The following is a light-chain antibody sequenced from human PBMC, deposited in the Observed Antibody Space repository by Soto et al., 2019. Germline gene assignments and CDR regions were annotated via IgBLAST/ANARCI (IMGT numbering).Light chain of an antibody. CDR3: QEYNTHSQT. CDR2: KTS. J-gene: IGKJ1*01. CDR1: KSIYSW. V-gene: IGKV1-5*03. Sequence: IQMTQSPSTLSASVGDTVTITCRASKSIYSWLAWYKQIPGKAPQLLMYKTSTLQGGVPSRFSGSGSGAEYTLTISSLQPDDFATYYCQEYNTHSQTFGQGTKVENK.